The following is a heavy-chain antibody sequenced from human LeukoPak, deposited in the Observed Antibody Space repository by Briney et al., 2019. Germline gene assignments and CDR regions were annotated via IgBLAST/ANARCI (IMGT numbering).Heavy chain of an antibody. J-gene: IGHJ4*02. D-gene: IGHD6-13*01. CDR1: GFTFSSYA. CDR2: ISGSGGST. CDR3: AKNLREQQLDSYFDH. Sequence: GGSLRLSCAASGFTFSSYAMSWVRQAPGKGPEWVSGISGSGGSTYYGDSVKGRFTISRDNSKNTLYLQMNSLRAEDTAVYYCAKNLREQQLDSYFDHWGQGTLVTVSS. V-gene: IGHV3-23*01.